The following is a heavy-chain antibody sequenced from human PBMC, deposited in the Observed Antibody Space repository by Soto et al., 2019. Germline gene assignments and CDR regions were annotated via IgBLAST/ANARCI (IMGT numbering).Heavy chain of an antibody. D-gene: IGHD3-16*01. Sequence: QVQLVQSAGEVKKPGASVKVSCKASGYTFIRYGITWVRQAPGQGLEWMGWISPYNDYTNYAQKLLGRVTMXTAXXXXXXYLDLRSLKSDDXXVXXXARGGXYDXXXXXXSHYGLDVWGQGTSVTVSS. CDR3: ARGGXYDXXXXXXSHYGLDV. CDR2: ISPYNDYT. V-gene: IGHV1-18*01. CDR1: GYTFIRYG. J-gene: IGHJ6*02.